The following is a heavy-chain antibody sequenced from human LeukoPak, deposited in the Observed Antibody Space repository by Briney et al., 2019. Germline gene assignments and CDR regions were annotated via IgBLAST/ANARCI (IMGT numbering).Heavy chain of an antibody. J-gene: IGHJ4*02. CDR2: ISSSSSYI. V-gene: IGHV3-21*01. CDR1: GFTFSSYS. Sequence: GGSLRLSCAASGFTFSSYSMNWVRQAPGKGLEWVSSISSSSSYIYYADSLKGRFTISRDNAKKSLYLQMNSLRAEDTAVYYCAKDLYDIVVVVAATPIPTSFDYWGQGTLVTVSS. CDR3: AKDLYDIVVVVAATPIPTSFDY. D-gene: IGHD2-15*01.